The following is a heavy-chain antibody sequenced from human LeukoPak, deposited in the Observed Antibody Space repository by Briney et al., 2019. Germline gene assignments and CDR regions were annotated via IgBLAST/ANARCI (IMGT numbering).Heavy chain of an antibody. CDR3: AKYSSSGIDY. CDR2: IYLGDSDT. D-gene: IGHD6-13*01. J-gene: IGHJ4*02. Sequence: GESLKISCKGSRYNFTNYWIGWVRQMPGKGLELMGIIYLGDSDTRYSPPFQGQVTISADKSISTAYLQWSSLKASDTAMYYCAKYSSSGIDYWGQGTLVTVSS. CDR1: RYNFTNYW. V-gene: IGHV5-51*01.